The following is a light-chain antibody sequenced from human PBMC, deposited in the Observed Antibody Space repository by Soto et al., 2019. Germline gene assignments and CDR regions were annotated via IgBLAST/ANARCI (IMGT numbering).Light chain of an antibody. CDR1: SSDVGGYNY. J-gene: IGLJ1*01. CDR3: SSYTSSSPHV. V-gene: IGLV2-14*01. CDR2: EVS. Sequence: QSALTQPASVSGSPGQSITISCTGTSSDVGGYNYVSWYQQHPGKAPKLMIYEVSNRPSGVSNRFSGSKSGNTASLTISGLHEEDGAYYYCSSYTSSSPHVFGTGTKVTV.